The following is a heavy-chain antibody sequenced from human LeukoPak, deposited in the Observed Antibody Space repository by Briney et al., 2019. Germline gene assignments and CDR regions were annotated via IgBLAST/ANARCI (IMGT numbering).Heavy chain of an antibody. D-gene: IGHD3-22*01. V-gene: IGHV3-23*01. CDR3: AKPVSLIVVAGGYFDY. J-gene: IGHJ4*02. CDR2: MSGSGATT. CDR1: GFTFNNYA. Sequence: GGSLRLSCVASGFTFNNYALGWVRQAPGKGLEWVSGMSGSGATTSYADSVKGRFTISRDNSENTVYLQMNSLRAEDTALYYCAKPVSLIVVAGGYFDYWGQGTLVTVSS.